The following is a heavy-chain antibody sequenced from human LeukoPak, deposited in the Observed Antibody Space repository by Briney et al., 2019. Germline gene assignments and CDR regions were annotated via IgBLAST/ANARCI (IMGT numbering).Heavy chain of an antibody. CDR3: VRSGYDYDWFNP. CDR1: GGTVSDYS. CDR2: IIPLLGTT. D-gene: IGHD5-12*01. V-gene: IGHV1-69*08. Sequence: SVMVSCKASGGTVSDYSISWVRQAPGQGLEWMGRIIPLLGTTHCAQNFQGRFTMTADKSTTSVYMELSSLRSEDTAVYYCVRSGYDYDWFNPWGQGTLVTVSS. J-gene: IGHJ5*02.